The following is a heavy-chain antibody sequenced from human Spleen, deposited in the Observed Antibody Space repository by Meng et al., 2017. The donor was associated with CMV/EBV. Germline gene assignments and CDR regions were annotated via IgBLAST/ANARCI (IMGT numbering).Heavy chain of an antibody. CDR1: GGSFRTYY. CDR3: ARAVTGTTNVDY. D-gene: IGHD1-7*01. V-gene: IGHV4-34*01. Sequence: SETLSLTCGVYGGSFRTYYWSWIRQPPGKGLEWIGEINQSGSTNYKPSLRSRVTIALDTSKNQFSLNLMSVTAADTAVYYCARAVTGTTNVDYWGQGTLVTVSS. CDR2: INQSGST. J-gene: IGHJ4*02.